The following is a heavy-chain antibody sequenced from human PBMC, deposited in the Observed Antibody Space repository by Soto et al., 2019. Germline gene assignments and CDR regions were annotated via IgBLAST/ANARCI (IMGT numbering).Heavy chain of an antibody. CDR2: INHSGST. J-gene: IGHJ3*02. D-gene: IGHD3-10*01. Sequence: PSETLSLTCAVYGGSFSGYYWSWIRQPPGKGLEWIGEINHSGSTNYNPSLKSRVTISVDTSKNQISLKLSSVTAADRAVYYCARGGYRSGSGNYYKATFDIWGQGTMVTVSS. CDR1: GGSFSGYY. V-gene: IGHV4-34*01. CDR3: ARGGYRSGSGNYYKATFDI.